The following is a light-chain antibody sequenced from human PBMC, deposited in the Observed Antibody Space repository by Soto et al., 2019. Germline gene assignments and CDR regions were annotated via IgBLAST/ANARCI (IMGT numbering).Light chain of an antibody. CDR2: EVT. Sequence: QSALTQPPSASGSPGQSLTISCIGTASDIGRYNYVSWYQHHPGKAPKLIIYEVTKRPSGVPDRFSGSKSGNTASLTVSGLQADDEADYYCNSYVGSNNYVFGTGTKLTVL. CDR3: NSYVGSNNYV. V-gene: IGLV2-8*01. J-gene: IGLJ1*01. CDR1: ASDIGRYNY.